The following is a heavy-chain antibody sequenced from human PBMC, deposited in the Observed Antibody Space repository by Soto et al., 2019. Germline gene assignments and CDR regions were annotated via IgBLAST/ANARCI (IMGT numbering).Heavy chain of an antibody. CDR1: GGSISSGGYY. Sequence: QVQLQESGPGLVKPSQTLSLTCTVSGGSISSGGYYWSWIRQHPGKGLEWIGDIYYSGSTYYNPSLKSRVTISVDTSKNQFSLKLSSVTAADTAVYYCARNPGTGYCSSTSCYGLVYYFDYWGQGTLVTVSS. CDR3: ARNPGTGYCSSTSCYGLVYYFDY. J-gene: IGHJ4*02. V-gene: IGHV4-31*03. CDR2: IYYSGST. D-gene: IGHD2-2*01.